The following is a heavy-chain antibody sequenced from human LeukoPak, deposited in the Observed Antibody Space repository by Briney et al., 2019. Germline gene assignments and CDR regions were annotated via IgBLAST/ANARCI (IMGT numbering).Heavy chain of an antibody. V-gene: IGHV4-59*12. CDR2: MYYSGTT. Sequence: PSETLSLTCTVSGGSITSYYRGWIRQSPGKGLEWIGFMYYSGTTNYNPSLKSRVTISLGMSKNQLSLKLSSVTAADTAVYFCATYDVVAAIFDYWGQGTLVTVSS. D-gene: IGHD2-15*01. CDR1: GGSITSYY. J-gene: IGHJ4*02. CDR3: ATYDVVAAIFDY.